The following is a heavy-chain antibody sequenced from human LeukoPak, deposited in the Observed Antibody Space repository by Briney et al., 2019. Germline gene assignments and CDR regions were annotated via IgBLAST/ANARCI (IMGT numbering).Heavy chain of an antibody. Sequence: SETLSLTCNVSGVSISSSSYYWGWIRQPPGKGLEWIGSIYSSGSTYYNSSLKSRVTISIDTSKNQVSLKMSSVTAADTAVYYCAKGGGYGLVDYWGQGTLVTVSS. J-gene: IGHJ4*01. V-gene: IGHV4-39*01. CDR3: AKGGGYGLVDY. CDR1: GVSISSSSYY. D-gene: IGHD6-25*01. CDR2: IYSSGST.